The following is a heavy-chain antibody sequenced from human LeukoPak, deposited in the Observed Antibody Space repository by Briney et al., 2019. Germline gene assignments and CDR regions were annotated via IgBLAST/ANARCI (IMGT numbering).Heavy chain of an antibody. J-gene: IGHJ4*02. CDR1: GIPVSSDY. V-gene: IGHV3-66*02. D-gene: IGHD2-21*02. CDR3: ARGGGAFCGGDCYRNFDF. Sequence: GSLVLSFAASGIPVSSDYLRWGRPAPGEGLEWLSVIYSGGNTYYANSVKGRFSISRDNSKNTLYLQMNSLRPEDTAVYYCARGGGAFCGGDCYRNFDFWGQGTLVTVSS. CDR2: IYSGGNT.